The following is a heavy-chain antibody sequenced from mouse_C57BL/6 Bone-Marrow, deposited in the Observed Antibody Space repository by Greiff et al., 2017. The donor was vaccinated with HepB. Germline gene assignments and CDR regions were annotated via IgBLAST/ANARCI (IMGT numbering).Heavy chain of an antibody. V-gene: IGHV3-6*01. CDR1: GYSITSGYY. Sequence: ESGPGLVKPSQSLSLTCSVTGYSITSGYYWNWIRQFPGNKLEWMGYISYDGSNNYNPSLKNRISITRDTSKNQFFLKLNSVTTEDTATYYCAREDSAWFAYWGQGTLVTVSA. CDR3: AREDSAWFAY. J-gene: IGHJ3*01. CDR2: ISYDGSN.